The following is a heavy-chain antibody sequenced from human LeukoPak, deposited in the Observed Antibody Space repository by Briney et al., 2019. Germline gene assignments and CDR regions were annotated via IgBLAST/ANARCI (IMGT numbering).Heavy chain of an antibody. Sequence: GRSLRLSCAASGFTFSSYAMHWVRQAPGKGLEWVAVISYDGSNKYYADSVKGRFTISRDNSKNTLYLQMNSLRAEDMAVYYCARGQYSDYYDSSGLYYFDYWGQGTLVTVSS. D-gene: IGHD3-22*01. J-gene: IGHJ4*02. CDR1: GFTFSSYA. CDR3: ARGQYSDYYDSSGLYYFDY. CDR2: ISYDGSNK. V-gene: IGHV3-30-3*01.